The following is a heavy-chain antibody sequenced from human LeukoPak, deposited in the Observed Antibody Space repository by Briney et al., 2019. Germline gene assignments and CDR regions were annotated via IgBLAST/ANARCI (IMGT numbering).Heavy chain of an antibody. CDR2: INHSGST. J-gene: IGHJ3*02. D-gene: IGHD2-15*01. CDR1: GGSFSGYY. Sequence: SETLSLTCAVYGGSFSGYYWSWIRQPPGKGLEWIGEINHSGSTNYNPSLKSRVAMSVDRSYTQFSLSLTSLTAADTAVYYCARELAVVGAVDAFDIWGQGTLVTVSS. CDR3: ARELAVVGAVDAFDI. V-gene: IGHV4-34*01.